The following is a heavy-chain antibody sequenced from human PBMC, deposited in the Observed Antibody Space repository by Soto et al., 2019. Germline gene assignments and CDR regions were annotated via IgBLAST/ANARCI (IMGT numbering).Heavy chain of an antibody. J-gene: IGHJ5*02. V-gene: IGHV4-4*07. Sequence: QVQLQESGPGLVKPSETLSLTCTVSGGSISTYYWSWIRQPAGKGLEWIGRINANGNTDYNPSLKSRVTVSIATSKNQFSLKLSSVTAADTAVYYCARGAGPPWFDPWGQGTLVTVSS. CDR2: INANGNT. CDR3: ARGAGPPWFDP. CDR1: GGSISTYY.